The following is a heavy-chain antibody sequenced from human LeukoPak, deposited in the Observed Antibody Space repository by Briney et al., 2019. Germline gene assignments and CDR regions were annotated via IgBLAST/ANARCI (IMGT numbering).Heavy chain of an antibody. D-gene: IGHD6-19*01. V-gene: IGHV4-39*07. CDR2: IYYSGST. CDR3: ARARIAVVNWFDP. CDR1: GGSISSSSYY. Sequence: SETLSLTCTVSGGSISSSSYYWGWIRQPPGKGLEWIGSIYYSGSTYYNPSLKSRVTISVDTSKNQFSLKLSSVTAADTAVYYCARARIAVVNWFDPWGQGTLVTVSS. J-gene: IGHJ5*02.